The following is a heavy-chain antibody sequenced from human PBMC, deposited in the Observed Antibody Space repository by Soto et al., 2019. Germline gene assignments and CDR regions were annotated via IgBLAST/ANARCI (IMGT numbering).Heavy chain of an antibody. CDR3: ARHHLGRDSSSWYSGNWFDP. Sequence: QLQLQESGPGLVKPSETLSLTCTVSGGSISSSSYYWGWIRQPPGKGLEWIGSIYYSGSTYYNPSLKSRVTISVDTSKNQFSLKLSSVTAADTAVYYCARHHLGRDSSSWYSGNWFDPWGQGTLVTVSS. CDR2: IYYSGST. CDR1: GGSISSSSYY. V-gene: IGHV4-39*01. D-gene: IGHD6-13*01. J-gene: IGHJ5*02.